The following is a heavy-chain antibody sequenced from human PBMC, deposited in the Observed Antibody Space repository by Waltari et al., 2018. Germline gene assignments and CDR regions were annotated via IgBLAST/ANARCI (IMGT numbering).Heavy chain of an antibody. CDR2: IYWNDDK. CDR1: GFSLSTSGVG. CDR3: AHRGADFCSSTSCQRGFVDY. D-gene: IGHD2-2*01. V-gene: IGHV2-5*01. Sequence: QITLKESGPTLVKPTQTLTLTCTFSGFSLSTSGVGVGWIRQPPGKALEWLALIYWNDDKRYSLSLKSRLTITKDTSKNQVVLTMTNMDPVDTATYYCAHRGADFCSSTSCQRGFVDYWGQGTLVTVSS. J-gene: IGHJ4*02.